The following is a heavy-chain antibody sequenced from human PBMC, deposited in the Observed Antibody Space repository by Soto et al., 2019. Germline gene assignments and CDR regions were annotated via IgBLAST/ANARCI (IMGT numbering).Heavy chain of an antibody. CDR2: VYHNGST. CDR3: ARLTFDFWSGYYTDYYYYYYMDV. Sequence: SETLSLTCAVSDGFISSSNYWSWVRQPPGKGLEWIGQVYHNGSTSYNPSLRSRVTISIDTSKNQFSLKLSSVTAADTAVYYCARLTFDFWSGYYTDYYYYYYMDVWGKGTTVTVSS. D-gene: IGHD3-3*01. J-gene: IGHJ6*03. CDR1: DGFISSSNY. V-gene: IGHV4-4*02.